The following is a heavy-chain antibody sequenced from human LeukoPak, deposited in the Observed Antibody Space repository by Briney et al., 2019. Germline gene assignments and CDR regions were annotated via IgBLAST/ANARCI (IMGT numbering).Heavy chain of an antibody. CDR3: ARGGYSGYDVLGFYFDY. J-gene: IGHJ4*02. D-gene: IGHD5-12*01. V-gene: IGHV3-21*01. CDR2: ISSSSSYI. Sequence: KTGGSLRLSCAASGFTFSSYTMHWVRQAPGKGLEWVSSISSSSSYIYYAVSVKGRFTISRDNAKNSLYLQMNSLRAEDTAVYYCARGGYSGYDVLGFYFDYWGQGTLVTVSS. CDR1: GFTFSSYT.